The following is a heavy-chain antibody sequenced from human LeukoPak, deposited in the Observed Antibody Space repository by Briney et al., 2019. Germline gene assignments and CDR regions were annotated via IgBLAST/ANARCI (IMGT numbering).Heavy chain of an antibody. Sequence: GGSLRLSCVASGFTVSSNDMSWVRQAPGKGLEWVSVIYTSGSTHYADSVKGRFTISRDNSKNTLFLQMNSLRVEDTAVYYCARDVVDSSGWYYRWFDPRGQGTLVTVSS. CDR3: ARDVVDSSGWYYRWFDP. D-gene: IGHD6-19*01. CDR2: IYTSGST. CDR1: GFTVSSND. V-gene: IGHV3-53*01. J-gene: IGHJ5*02.